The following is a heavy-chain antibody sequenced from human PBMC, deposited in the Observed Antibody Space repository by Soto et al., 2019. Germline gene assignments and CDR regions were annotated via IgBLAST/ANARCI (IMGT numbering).Heavy chain of an antibody. V-gene: IGHV4-39*01. D-gene: IGHD3-10*01. CDR3: ARQTYSGSGSYPGHFDY. J-gene: IGHJ4*02. CDR2: IYYSGST. Sequence: SETLWLTCTVAGGSISSSSYYWGWIRQPPGKWLGWIGRIYYSGSTYYNPSLKSRVTIVVDTLTNQFSLKLGSVTAADTAVYYCARQTYSGSGSYPGHFDYWGQGTLVTVSS. CDR1: GGSISSSSYY.